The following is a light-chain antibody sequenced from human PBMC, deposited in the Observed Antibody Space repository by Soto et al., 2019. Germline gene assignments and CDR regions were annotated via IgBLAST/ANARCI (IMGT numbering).Light chain of an antibody. CDR1: VRVSSIY. CDR2: GVS. Sequence: EIVLTHSPGTLSSSPEERATLSCRASVRVSSIYLAWYQQDPGQPPSLVIYGVSSRATGIPDRFSVSGSGTDFTLTISGLEPEDFAVYYWQQYGSSPVKFGQGTKVDIK. CDR3: QQYGSSPVK. J-gene: IGKJ1*01. V-gene: IGKV3-20*01.